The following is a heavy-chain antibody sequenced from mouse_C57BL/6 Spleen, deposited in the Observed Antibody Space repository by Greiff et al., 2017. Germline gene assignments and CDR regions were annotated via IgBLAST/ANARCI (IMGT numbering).Heavy chain of an antibody. CDR1: GFTFSSYG. J-gene: IGHJ2*01. V-gene: IGHV5-6*02. D-gene: IGHD2-10*02. Sequence: EVKLMESGGDLVKPGGSLKLSCAASGFTFSSYGMSWVRQTPDKRLEWVATISSGGSYTYYPDSVKGRFTISRDNAKNTRYLQMSSLKSEDTAMYYCARRGYGNYAYFDYWGQGTTLTVSS. CDR2: ISSGGSYT. CDR3: ARRGYGNYAYFDY.